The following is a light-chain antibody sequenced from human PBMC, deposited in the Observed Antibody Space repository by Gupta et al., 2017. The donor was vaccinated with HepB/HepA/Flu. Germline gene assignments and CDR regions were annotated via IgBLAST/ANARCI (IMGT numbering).Light chain of an antibody. V-gene: IGKV2-28*01. CDR2: LGS. CDR3: MQALESPRT. CDR1: QSLVHSNGYNY. Sequence: IVMTQSPLSLPVTPGEPASISCRSSQSLVHSNGYNYLDWYLQKPGQSPQLLIYLGSNRASGVPDRCSGSGSGADFTLKISRVEADDVGVDYCMQALESPRTFGQGTKLEIK. J-gene: IGKJ2*02.